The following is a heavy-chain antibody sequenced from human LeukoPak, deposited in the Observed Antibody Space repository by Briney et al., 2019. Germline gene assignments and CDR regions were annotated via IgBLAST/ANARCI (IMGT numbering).Heavy chain of an antibody. CDR3: ARLTSSSWFDP. D-gene: IGHD6-13*01. CDR2: ISSSGSAI. CDR1: GFTFSSYE. V-gene: IGHV3-48*03. Sequence: GGSLRLSCAASGFTFSSYEMNWVRQAPGKGLEWVSYISSSGSAIYYADSVKGRFTISRDNAKNSLYLQMNSLRAEDTAVYYCARLTSSSWFDPWGQGTLVTVSS. J-gene: IGHJ5*02.